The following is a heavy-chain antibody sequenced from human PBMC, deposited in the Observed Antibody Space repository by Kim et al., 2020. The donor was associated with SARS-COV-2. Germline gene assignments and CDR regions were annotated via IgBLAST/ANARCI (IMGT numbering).Heavy chain of an antibody. Sequence: GGSLRLSCAASGFTFSASAMHWVRQASGKGLGWFARIRSKPNNYATSYAASVTGRFTISRDDSTNTVYLQMDSLKTDDTAVYFCSRHSGKHGDRGFDNWGQGTLVTVSS. V-gene: IGHV3-73*01. D-gene: IGHD4-17*01. CDR3: SRHSGKHGDRGFDN. CDR1: GFTFSASA. J-gene: IGHJ4*02. CDR2: IRSKPNNYAT.